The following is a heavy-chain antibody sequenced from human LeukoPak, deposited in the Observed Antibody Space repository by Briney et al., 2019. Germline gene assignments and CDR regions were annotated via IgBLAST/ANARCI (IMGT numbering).Heavy chain of an antibody. CDR3: ARPSGYCSSTSCYGKFLGAFDI. Sequence: SVKVSCKASGGTFSSYAISWVRQAPGQGLEWTGGIIPIFGTANYAQKFQGRVTITADESTSTAYMELSSLRSEDTAVYYCARPSGYCSSTSCYGKFLGAFDIWGQGTMVTVSS. D-gene: IGHD2-2*03. CDR1: GGTFSSYA. J-gene: IGHJ3*02. V-gene: IGHV1-69*13. CDR2: IIPIFGTA.